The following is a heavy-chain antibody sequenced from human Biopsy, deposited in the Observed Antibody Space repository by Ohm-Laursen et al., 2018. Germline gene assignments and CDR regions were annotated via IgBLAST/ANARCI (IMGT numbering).Heavy chain of an antibody. J-gene: IGHJ5*02. D-gene: IGHD3-3*01. Sequence: GSLRLSCTASGFTFSSHAMSWVRQAPGKGPECVSVINGSGGSTYYADPVKGRFTISRDNSRNTLYLQMSSLRADDTAMYYCARDLYDFCGGCPFDPWGQGTLVTVSP. V-gene: IGHV3-23*01. CDR2: INGSGGST. CDR3: ARDLYDFCGGCPFDP. CDR1: GFTFSSHA.